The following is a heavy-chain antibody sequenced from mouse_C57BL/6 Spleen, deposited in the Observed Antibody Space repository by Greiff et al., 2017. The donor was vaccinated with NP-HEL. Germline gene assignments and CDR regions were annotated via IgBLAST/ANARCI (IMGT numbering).Heavy chain of an antibody. Sequence: VQLQQSGAELVKPGASVKISCKASGYAFSSYWMNWVKQRPGKGLEWIGQIYPGDGDTNYNGKFKGKATLTADKSSSTAYMQLSSLTSEDSAVYFCARSGSEALYWYFDVWGTGTTVTVSS. D-gene: IGHD1-1*01. CDR1: GYAFSSYW. J-gene: IGHJ1*03. V-gene: IGHV1-80*01. CDR2: IYPGDGDT. CDR3: ARSGSEALYWYFDV.